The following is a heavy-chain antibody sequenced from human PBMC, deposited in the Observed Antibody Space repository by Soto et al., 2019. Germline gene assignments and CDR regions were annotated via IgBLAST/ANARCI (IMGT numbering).Heavy chain of an antibody. Sequence: SETLSLTCTVSGGSISSGGHYWSWIRQHPGKGLEWIGYIYFNGITYYNPSLKSRVTISVDTSKNHFSLKLSSVTAADTAVYYCARDYGGHSNSDYWGQGTLVTVSS. CDR1: GGSISSGGHY. V-gene: IGHV4-31*03. CDR3: ARDYGGHSNSDY. D-gene: IGHD4-17*01. J-gene: IGHJ4*02. CDR2: IYFNGIT.